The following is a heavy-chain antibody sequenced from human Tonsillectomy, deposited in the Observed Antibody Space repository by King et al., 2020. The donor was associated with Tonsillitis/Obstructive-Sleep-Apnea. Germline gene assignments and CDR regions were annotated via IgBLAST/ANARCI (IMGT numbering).Heavy chain of an antibody. V-gene: IGHV4-31*03. CDR1: GGSISSGGHY. Sequence: VQLQESGTGLVKPSQTLSLTCTVSGGSISSGGHYWRWIRQHPEKGLEWIGYIYYSGSTYYNPSLKSRVTISVDTSKNKFSLKLSSVTAADTAVYYCAREGGMDRRWENWFDAWGQGTLVTVSS. CDR3: AREGGMDRRWENWFDA. D-gene: IGHD1-26*01. J-gene: IGHJ5*02. CDR2: IYYSGST.